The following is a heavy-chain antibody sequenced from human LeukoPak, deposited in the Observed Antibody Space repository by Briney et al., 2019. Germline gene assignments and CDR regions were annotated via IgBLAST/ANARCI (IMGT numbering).Heavy chain of an antibody. J-gene: IGHJ4*02. CDR1: GFTFTSYG. CDR3: AKDGWNDIPDY. Sequence: GGSLRLSCAASGFTFTSYGMSWVRQAPGKGLEWVSVISGSGGSTNYADSVKRRFTISRDNFKNTLYLQMNSLRAEDTAVYYCAKDGWNDIPDYWGQGTLVTVSS. CDR2: ISGSGGST. D-gene: IGHD1-1*01. V-gene: IGHV3-23*01.